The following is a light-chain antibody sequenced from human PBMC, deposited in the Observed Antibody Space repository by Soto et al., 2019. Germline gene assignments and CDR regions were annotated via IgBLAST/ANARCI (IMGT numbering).Light chain of an antibody. CDR3: CSYTTSTTYV. J-gene: IGLJ1*01. CDR1: NSDVGSYNL. CDR2: GVN. V-gene: IGLV2-14*02. Sequence: QSALTQPASVSGSPGQSITISCTGTNSDVGSYNLVSWYQQHPGKAPKLIIYGVNNRPSGVSNRFSASKSADTASLTISGLQAEDEANYYCCSYTTSTTYVFGTGTKLTVL.